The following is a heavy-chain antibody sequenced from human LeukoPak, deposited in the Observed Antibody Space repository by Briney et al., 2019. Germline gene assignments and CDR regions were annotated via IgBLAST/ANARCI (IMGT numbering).Heavy chain of an antibody. CDR3: ASFLKNRGIGYSYGYFDY. J-gene: IGHJ4*02. Sequence: PSETLSLTCTVSGGSVSSGGYYWSWIRQPPEKGLEFIGYIYYTGSTNYNPSLKSRVTISVDTSKNQFSLRLSSVTAADTAVYYCASFLKNRGIGYSYGYFDYWGQGTLVTVSS. D-gene: IGHD5-18*01. CDR2: IYYTGST. CDR1: GGSVSSGGYY. V-gene: IGHV4-61*08.